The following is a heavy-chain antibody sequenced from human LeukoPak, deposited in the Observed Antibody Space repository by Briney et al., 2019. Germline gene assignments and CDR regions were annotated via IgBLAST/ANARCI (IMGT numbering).Heavy chain of an antibody. CDR3: ARVQEYFLGWYFDL. V-gene: IGHV4-59*01. J-gene: IGHJ2*01. CDR2: IYYSGST. D-gene: IGHD2/OR15-2a*01. Sequence: SKTLSLTCTVSGGSISSYYWCWIRQPPGKGLEWIGYIYYSGSTNYNPSLKSRVTISVDTSKNQFSLKLSSVTAADTAVYYCARVQEYFLGWYFDLWGRGTLVTVSS. CDR1: GGSISSYY.